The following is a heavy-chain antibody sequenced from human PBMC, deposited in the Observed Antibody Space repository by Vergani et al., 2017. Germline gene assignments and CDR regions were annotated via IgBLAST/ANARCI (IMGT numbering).Heavy chain of an antibody. CDR3: ARSYSSSWFLDY. J-gene: IGHJ4*02. CDR1: GGSISSYY. V-gene: IGHV4-59*01. CDR2: IYYSGST. D-gene: IGHD6-13*01. Sequence: QVQLQESGPGLVKPSETLSLTCTGSGGSISSYYWSWIRQPPGKGLEWIGYIYYSGSTNYNPSLKSRVTISVDTSKNQFSLKLSSVTAADTAVYYCARSYSSSWFLDYWGQGTLVTVSS.